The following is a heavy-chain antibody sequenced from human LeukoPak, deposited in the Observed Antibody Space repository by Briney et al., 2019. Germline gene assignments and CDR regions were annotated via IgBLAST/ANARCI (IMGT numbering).Heavy chain of an antibody. J-gene: IGHJ6*02. Sequence: PGRSLRLSCAASGFTFSSYGMHWVRQAPGKGLEWVAVISYDGSNKYYADSVKGRFTISRDNAKNSLYLQMNSLRAEDTAVYYCARLTDLYGMDVWGQGTTVTVSS. V-gene: IGHV3-30*03. CDR3: ARLTDLYGMDV. CDR2: ISYDGSNK. D-gene: IGHD2-8*02. CDR1: GFTFSSYG.